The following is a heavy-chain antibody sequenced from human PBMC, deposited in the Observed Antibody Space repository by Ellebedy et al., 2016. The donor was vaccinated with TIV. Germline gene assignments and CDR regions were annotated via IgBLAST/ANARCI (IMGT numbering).Heavy chain of an antibody. D-gene: IGHD1-26*01. CDR3: ARGGSYRGMDV. CDR2: INSDGSST. Sequence: PGGSLRLSCAASGFTFSNYDMHWVRKAQGKGLVWVSRINSDGSSTSYADSVKGRFTISRDNAKNTLYLQRNSLRAEDTAVYYCARGGSYRGMDVWGQGTMVTVSS. V-gene: IGHV3-74*01. J-gene: IGHJ3*01. CDR1: GFTFSNYD.